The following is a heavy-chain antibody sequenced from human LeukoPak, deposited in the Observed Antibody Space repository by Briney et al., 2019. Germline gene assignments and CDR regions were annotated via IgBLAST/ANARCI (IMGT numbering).Heavy chain of an antibody. D-gene: IGHD6-19*01. CDR3: ARYAVAGGWFDP. Sequence: SETLSLTCAVYGGSFSGYYWSWIRQPPGKGLEWIGEINHSGSTNYNPSLKSRVTISVDTSKNQFSLKLSSVTAADTAVYYCARYAVAGGWFDPWGQGTPVTVSS. CDR2: INHSGST. J-gene: IGHJ5*02. V-gene: IGHV4-34*01. CDR1: GGSFSGYY.